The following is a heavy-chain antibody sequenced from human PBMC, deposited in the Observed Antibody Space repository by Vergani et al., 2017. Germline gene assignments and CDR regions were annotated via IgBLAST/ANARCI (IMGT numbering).Heavy chain of an antibody. J-gene: IGHJ4*02. V-gene: IGHV4-59*12. D-gene: IGHD3-9*01. Sequence: QVQLQESGPGLVKPSETLSLTCTVSGGSISSYYWSWIRQPPGKGLEWIGDIYHSGSTNYNPSLKSRVTISVDKSKNQFSLKLSSVTAADTAGYYCARANYDILTGYYEGLDYWGQGTLVTVSS. CDR2: IYHSGST. CDR3: ARANYDILTGYYEGLDY. CDR1: GGSISSYY.